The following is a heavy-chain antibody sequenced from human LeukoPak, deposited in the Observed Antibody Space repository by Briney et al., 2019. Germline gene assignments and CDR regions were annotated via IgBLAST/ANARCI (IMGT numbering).Heavy chain of an antibody. V-gene: IGHV3-9*01. J-gene: IGHJ4*02. Sequence: GRSLRLSCAASGFTFDDYAMHWVRQAPGKGLEWVSGISWNSGSIGYADSVKGRFTISRDNAKNSLYLQMNSLKTEDTAVYYCTTDPFGSYTDFDYWGQGTLVTVSS. CDR1: GFTFDDYA. CDR3: TTDPFGSYTDFDY. D-gene: IGHD1-26*01. CDR2: ISWNSGSI.